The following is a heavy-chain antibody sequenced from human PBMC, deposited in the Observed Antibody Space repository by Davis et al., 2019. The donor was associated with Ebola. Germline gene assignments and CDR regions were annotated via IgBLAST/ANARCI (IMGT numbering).Heavy chain of an antibody. V-gene: IGHV3-20*04. J-gene: IGHJ4*02. D-gene: IGHD2-2*01. CDR3: ARVLKDIVVVPAATFDY. Sequence: PGGSLRLSCAASGFTFDDYGMSWVRQAPGKGLEWVSGINWNGGSTGYADSVKGRFTISRDNAKNSLYLQMNSLRAEDTAVYYCARVLKDIVVVPAATFDYWGQGTLVTVSS. CDR2: INWNGGST. CDR1: GFTFDDYG.